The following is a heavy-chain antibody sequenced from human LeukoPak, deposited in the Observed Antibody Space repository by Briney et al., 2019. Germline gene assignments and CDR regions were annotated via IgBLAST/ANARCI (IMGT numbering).Heavy chain of an antibody. CDR3: ARFGSNGVDY. CDR1: SDSFSSSRFN. V-gene: IGHV4-39*07. Sequence: SETLSLTCTVSSDSFSSSRFNWAWIRQTPGKGLEWIGTIHYSGDTYHNPSLKSRVTLSRDTSKNQFSLRLTSVTAADTAVYYCARFGSNGVDYWGQGTLVTVSS. J-gene: IGHJ4*02. D-gene: IGHD4-11*01. CDR2: IHYSGDT.